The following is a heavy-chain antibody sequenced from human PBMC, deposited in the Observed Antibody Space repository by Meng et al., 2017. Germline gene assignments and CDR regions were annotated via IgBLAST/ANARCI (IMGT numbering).Heavy chain of an antibody. Sequence: LRLSCTVSGDSISRGHYYWSWIRQPAGKGLEWIGRIYTNGNTHYNPSLKSRVIISVDTSKNQFSLKVNSVTAADTAVYYCARDHIISMVSGVSYHGMDVWGQGTMVTVSS. CDR2: IYTNGNT. CDR1: GDSISRGHYY. J-gene: IGHJ6*02. CDR3: ARDHIISMVSGVSYHGMDV. D-gene: IGHD3-10*01. V-gene: IGHV4-61*02.